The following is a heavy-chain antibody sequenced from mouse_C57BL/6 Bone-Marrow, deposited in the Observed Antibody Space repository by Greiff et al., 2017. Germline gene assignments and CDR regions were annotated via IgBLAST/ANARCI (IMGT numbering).Heavy chain of an antibody. V-gene: IGHV5-17*01. J-gene: IGHJ3*01. Sequence: EVMLVESGGGLVKPGGSLKLSCAASGFTFSDYGMHWVRQAPEKGLEWVAYISSGSSTIYYAATVKGRFTISSYNAKNTLYLQMTGLRSEDRAMYYCARPRQLRLPAWFAYWGQGTLVTVAA. CDR3: ARPRQLRLPAWFAY. CDR1: GFTFSDYG. D-gene: IGHD3-2*02. CDR2: ISSGSSTI.